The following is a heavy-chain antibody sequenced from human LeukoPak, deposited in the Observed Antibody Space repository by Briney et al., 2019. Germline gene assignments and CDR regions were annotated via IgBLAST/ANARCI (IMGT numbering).Heavy chain of an antibody. J-gene: IGHJ4*02. D-gene: IGHD3-22*01. CDR3: VRSAFHAGSGNYYDY. V-gene: IGHV3-74*03. CDR2: IYNAGSIT. CDR1: GFTFSNYW. Sequence: GGSLRLSCAASGFTFSNYWIHWVRQAPGKGLVWVSRIYNAGSITTYADSVKGRFTIPRDNAENTLYLQMNSLRVEDTAVYYRVRSAFHAGSGNYYDYWGQGTLVTVSS.